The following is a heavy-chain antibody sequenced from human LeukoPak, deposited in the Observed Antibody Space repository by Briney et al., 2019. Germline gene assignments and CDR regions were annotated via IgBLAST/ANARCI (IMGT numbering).Heavy chain of an antibody. D-gene: IGHD1-26*01. Sequence: GGSLRLSCADSGFTFSRYEMSWVRQAPGKGLEWISYISPSGSTIYYADSVKGRFTISRDNAKNSLYLQMNSLRAEDAAVYYCARSLGVGANYYFDYWGQGTLVTVSS. CDR2: ISPSGSTI. CDR3: ARSLGVGANYYFDY. J-gene: IGHJ4*02. V-gene: IGHV3-48*03. CDR1: GFTFSRYE.